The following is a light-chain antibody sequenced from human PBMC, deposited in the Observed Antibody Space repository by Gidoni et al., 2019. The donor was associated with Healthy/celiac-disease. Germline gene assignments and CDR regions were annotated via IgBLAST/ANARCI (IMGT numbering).Light chain of an antibody. J-gene: IGLJ2*01. CDR3: QAWDSSTVV. CDR2: QDS. V-gene: IGLV3-1*01. CDR1: ELGDKY. Sequence: YELTQPPSVSVSPGQTASITCSGDELGDKYACWYQQKPGQSPVLVIYQDSKRPSGIPERFSGSNSGTTAPLTISGTQAMYEADYYCQAWDSSTVVFGGWTTLTVL.